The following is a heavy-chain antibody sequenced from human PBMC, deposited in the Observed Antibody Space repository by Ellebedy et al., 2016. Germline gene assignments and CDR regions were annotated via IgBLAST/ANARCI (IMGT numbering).Heavy chain of an antibody. D-gene: IGHD1-1*01. J-gene: IGHJ3*01. CDR3: AKWNGDWNAYDV. CDR2: VFHTGTT. Sequence: SETLSLTCNVSGGSVSSDHWNWIRRPPGKGLEWIGYVFHTGTTNYNPSLKSRVTMSVDTSKSQFSLGLTSVTAADTAVYYCAKWNGDWNAYDVWGQGTMVIVSS. V-gene: IGHV4-59*02. CDR1: GGSVSSDH.